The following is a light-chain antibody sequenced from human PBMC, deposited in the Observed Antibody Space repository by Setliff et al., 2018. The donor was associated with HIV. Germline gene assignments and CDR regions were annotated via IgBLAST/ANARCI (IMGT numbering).Light chain of an antibody. V-gene: IGLV2-14*03. CDR2: DVS. Sequence: QSVLTQPASVSGSPGQSITISCTGTSSDVGGYNYVSWYQQHPGKAPKLMIYDVSDRPSGVSNRFSGSKSDNTASLTISGLQAEDEGDYYCSSYTGSRNYVFGTGTKVTVL. J-gene: IGLJ1*01. CDR3: SSYTGSRNYV. CDR1: SSDVGGYNY.